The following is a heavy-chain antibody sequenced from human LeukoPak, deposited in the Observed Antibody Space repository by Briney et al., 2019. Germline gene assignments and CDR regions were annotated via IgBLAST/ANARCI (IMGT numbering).Heavy chain of an antibody. J-gene: IGHJ4*02. CDR1: GFTFSSYS. CDR3: ARTDYGDWYYFDY. CDR2: ISGSSSSI. V-gene: IGHV3-48*01. Sequence: PGGSLRLSCAASGFTFSSYSMNWVRQAPGKGLEWVSYISGSSSSIYYADSVKGRFTISRDNAKNSLYLQMNSLRAEDTAVYYCARTDYGDWYYFDYWGQGTLVTVSS. D-gene: IGHD4-17*01.